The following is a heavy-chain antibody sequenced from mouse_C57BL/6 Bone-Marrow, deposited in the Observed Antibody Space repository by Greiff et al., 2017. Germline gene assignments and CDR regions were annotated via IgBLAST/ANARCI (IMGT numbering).Heavy chain of an antibody. CDR3: ARIYFLGAMDY. CDR1: GYTFTSYW. Sequence: VQLQQPGAELVKPGASVKLSCKASGYTFTSYWMHWVKQRPGRGLEWIGRIDPNSGGTKYNEKFKSKATLTVDKPSSPAYMQLSSLTSEDSAVYYCARIYFLGAMDYWGQGTSVTVSS. J-gene: IGHJ4*01. D-gene: IGHD2-3*01. V-gene: IGHV1-72*01. CDR2: IDPNSGGT.